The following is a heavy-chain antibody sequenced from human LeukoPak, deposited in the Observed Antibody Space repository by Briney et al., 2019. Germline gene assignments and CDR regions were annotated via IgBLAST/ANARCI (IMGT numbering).Heavy chain of an antibody. V-gene: IGHV4-38-2*02. D-gene: IGHD1-26*01. J-gene: IGHJ4*02. CDR1: GYSISSGYY. CDR3: ARDPVGAIVFDY. CDR2: IYHSGST. Sequence: SETLSLTCTVSGYSISSGYYWGWIRQPPGKGLEWIGEIYHSGSTNYNPSLKSRVTISVDKSKNQFSLKLSSVTAADTAVYYCARDPVGAIVFDYWGQGSLVTVSS.